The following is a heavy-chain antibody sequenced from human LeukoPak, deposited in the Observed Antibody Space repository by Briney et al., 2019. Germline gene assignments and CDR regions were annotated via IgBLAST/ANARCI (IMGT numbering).Heavy chain of an antibody. CDR2: IRYDGGNK. Sequence: PGGSLRLSCAASGFTFSSYGMHWLRQAPGKGLEWVAFIRYDGGNKYYADSVKGRFTISRDNSKNTLYLQMNSLRAEDTAVYYCAKDRRGDYVYYFDYWGQGTLVTVSS. CDR3: AKDRRGDYVYYFDY. CDR1: GFTFSSYG. D-gene: IGHD4-17*01. J-gene: IGHJ4*02. V-gene: IGHV3-30*02.